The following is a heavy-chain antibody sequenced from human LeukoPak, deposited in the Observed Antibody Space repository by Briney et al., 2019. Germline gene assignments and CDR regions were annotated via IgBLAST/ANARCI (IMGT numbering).Heavy chain of an antibody. CDR2: IIPILGIA. CDR1: GGTFSSYA. V-gene: IGHV1-69*04. Sequence: GSSVKVSCKASGGTFSSYAISWVRQAPGQGREWMGRIIPILGIANYAQKFQGRVTITADKSTSTAYMELSSLRSEDTAVYYCARVERAKPYYYYYGMDVWGQGTTVTVSS. CDR3: ARVERAKPYYYYYGMDV. J-gene: IGHJ6*02.